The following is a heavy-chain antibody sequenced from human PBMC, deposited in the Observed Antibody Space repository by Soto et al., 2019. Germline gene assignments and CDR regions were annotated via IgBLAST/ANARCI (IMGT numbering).Heavy chain of an antibody. V-gene: IGHV3-21*01. CDR1: GFTFSRGN. J-gene: IGHJ4*02. CDR3: ARVDY. CDR2: ISSGSDDT. Sequence: PGGSLRLSCEASGFTFSRGNRKWGGQGPGKGRGWVAYISSGSDDTWYANSVKGRFIIPKDNAQSSLFLQMNNLRPGDTAMYYCARVDYWGPGTQVTVSS.